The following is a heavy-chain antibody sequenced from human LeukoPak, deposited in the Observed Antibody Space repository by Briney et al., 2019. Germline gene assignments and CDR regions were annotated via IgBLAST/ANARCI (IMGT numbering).Heavy chain of an antibody. CDR2: ISSSSSTI. D-gene: IGHD2-21*01. V-gene: IGHV3-48*01. Sequence: GRSLRLSCAASGFTFTSCSTNWVRQAPGKGLEWVSYISSSSSTIYYADSVKGRFTISRDNAKNSLYLQINSLRGEDTALYYCARVQGGIDPFPYWGQGTLVTVSS. J-gene: IGHJ4*01. CDR1: GFTFTSCS. CDR3: ARVQGGIDPFPY.